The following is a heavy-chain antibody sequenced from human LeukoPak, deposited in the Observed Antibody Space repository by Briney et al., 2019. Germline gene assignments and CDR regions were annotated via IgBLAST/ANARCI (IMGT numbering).Heavy chain of an antibody. CDR2: ISGSGGST. J-gene: IGHJ5*02. CDR1: GFTFSSYA. CDR3: AKVIYYDSSGSPPPWFDP. Sequence: PGVSLRLSCAASGFTFSSYAMSWVRQAPGKGLEWVSAISGSGGSTYYADSVKGRFTISRDNSKNTLYLQMNSLRAEDTAVYYCAKVIYYDSSGSPPPWFDPWGQGTLVTVSS. D-gene: IGHD3-22*01. V-gene: IGHV3-23*01.